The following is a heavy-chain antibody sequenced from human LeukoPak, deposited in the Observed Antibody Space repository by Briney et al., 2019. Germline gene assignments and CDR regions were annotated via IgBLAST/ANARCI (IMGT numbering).Heavy chain of an antibody. D-gene: IGHD5-24*01. J-gene: IGHJ4*02. CDR2: IKQDGSEK. CDR3: ANGDGFDY. V-gene: IGHV3-7*01. Sequence: GGSLRLSCATSGFTFSTYWVSWVRQAPGKGLEWVANIKQDGSEKYYADSVTGRFTISRDNANNLLYLQMNSLRVEDTAVYYCANGDGFDYWGQGTLVTVSS. CDR1: GFTFSTYW.